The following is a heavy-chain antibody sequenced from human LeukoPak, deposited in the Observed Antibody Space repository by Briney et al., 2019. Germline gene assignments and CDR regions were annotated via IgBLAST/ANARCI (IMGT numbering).Heavy chain of an antibody. J-gene: IGHJ4*02. CDR2: ISYDGSNK. D-gene: IGHD2-15*01. Sequence: GGPLRPSCVPPGFSAKKTKLTWVPQPPGKGWGGVAVISYDGSNKYYADSVKGRFTISRDNSKNTLYLQMNSLRAEDTAVYYCARGGGGSCCDYWGQGTLVTVSS. V-gene: IGHV3-30-3*01. CDR3: ARGGGGSCCDY. CDR1: GFSAKKTK.